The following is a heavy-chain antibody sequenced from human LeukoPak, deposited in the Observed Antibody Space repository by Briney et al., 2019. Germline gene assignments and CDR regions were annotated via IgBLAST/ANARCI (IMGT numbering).Heavy chain of an antibody. CDR1: GFTFSSYA. V-gene: IGHV3-23*01. CDR3: AKALYHRSAYYPLWFDP. D-gene: IGHD3-22*01. Sequence: PGGSLRLSCAASGFTFSSYAMSWVRQAPGKGLEWVSAISGSGGSTYYADSVKGRFTISRDNAKNSLYLQMNSLRPEDMALYYCAKALYHRSAYYPLWFDPWGQGTLVTVSS. CDR2: ISGSGGST. J-gene: IGHJ5*02.